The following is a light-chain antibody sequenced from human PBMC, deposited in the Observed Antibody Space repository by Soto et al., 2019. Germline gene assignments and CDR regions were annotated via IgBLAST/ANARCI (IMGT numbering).Light chain of an antibody. V-gene: IGLV2-8*01. J-gene: IGLJ2*01. CDR2: EVS. CDR3: SSYAGNNNVV. Sequence: QSALTQPPSASGSPGQSVTISCTGTSSEVGVYKFVSWYQQHPGKAPKLMIYEVSRRPSGVPDRFSGSKSGNTASLTVSGLQAEDEADYYCSSYAGNNNVVFGGGTKVTVL. CDR1: SSEVGVYKF.